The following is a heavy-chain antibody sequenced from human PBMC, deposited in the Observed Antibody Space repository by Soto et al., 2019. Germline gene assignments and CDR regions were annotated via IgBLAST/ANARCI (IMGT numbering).Heavy chain of an antibody. Sequence: SVKVSCKASGGTFSSYAISWVRQAPGQGLEWMGGIIPIFGTANYAQKFQGRVTITADESTSTAYMELSSLRSEDTAVYYCGSSSFSGWEDYRYVMYFCGRGSTVTGS. CDR2: IIPIFGTA. D-gene: IGHD1-26*01. CDR3: GSSSFSGWEDYRYVMYF. CDR1: GGTFSSYA. V-gene: IGHV1-69*13. J-gene: IGHJ6*02.